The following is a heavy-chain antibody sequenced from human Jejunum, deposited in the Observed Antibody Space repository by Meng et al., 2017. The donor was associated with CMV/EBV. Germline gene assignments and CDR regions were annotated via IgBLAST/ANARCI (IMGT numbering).Heavy chain of an antibody. CDR1: GGSVNNYA. D-gene: IGHD5-24*01. CDR3: ARGFLNGYQPFDY. J-gene: IGHJ4*02. V-gene: IGHV1-69*12. Sequence: QVQLMQSGAEVKEXXSSMKVSCKSSGGSVNNYAFNWVRQAPGQGLEWMGGIIAIFKTPNYAQKFQGRLTITADESTGTSYMELTSLTSEDTAVYYCARGFLNGYQPFDYWGQGPLVTVSS. CDR2: IIAIFKTP.